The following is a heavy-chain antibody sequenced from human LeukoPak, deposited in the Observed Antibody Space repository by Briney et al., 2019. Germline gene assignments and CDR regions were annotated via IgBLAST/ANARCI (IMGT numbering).Heavy chain of an antibody. D-gene: IGHD3-9*01. J-gene: IGHJ4*02. Sequence: ASVKVSCKTSGYTFSNYGISWVRQAPGQGLEWVGWIRGDNGNTNYAQKLQGRVTMTTDTSTSTAYMELRSLGSDETAVYYCARVDLLTGYYFFDYWGQGTLVTVSS. CDR2: IRGDNGNT. V-gene: IGHV1-18*01. CDR3: ARVDLLTGYYFFDY. CDR1: GYTFSNYG.